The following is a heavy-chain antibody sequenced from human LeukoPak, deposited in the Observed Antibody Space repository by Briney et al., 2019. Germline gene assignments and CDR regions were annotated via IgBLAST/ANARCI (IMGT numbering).Heavy chain of an antibody. V-gene: IGHV4-39*07. Sequence: SETLSLTCTVSGGSISSSSYYWGWIRQPPGKGLEWIGSIYYSGSTYYNPSLKSRVTISVDTSKNQFSLKLSSVTAAGTAVYYCARVWGGSAPFPFDIWGQGTMVTVSS. CDR2: IYYSGST. CDR3: ARVWGGSAPFPFDI. J-gene: IGHJ3*02. CDR1: GGSISSSSYY. D-gene: IGHD1-26*01.